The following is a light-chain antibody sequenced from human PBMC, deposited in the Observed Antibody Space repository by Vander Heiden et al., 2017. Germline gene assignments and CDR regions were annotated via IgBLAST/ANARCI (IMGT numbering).Light chain of an antibody. CDR2: SNN. V-gene: IGLV1-44*01. CDR1: TSNIGSTT. J-gene: IGLJ2*01. CDR3: AAWDDSLNGWV. Sequence: QSVLTQPPSASGTPGPRVTTSCSGSTSNIGSTTLNWYQQLPGTAPKLLIYSNNQRPSGVPDRFSGSKSGTTASLAISGLQSEDEADYYCAAWDDSLNGWVFGGGTKLTVL.